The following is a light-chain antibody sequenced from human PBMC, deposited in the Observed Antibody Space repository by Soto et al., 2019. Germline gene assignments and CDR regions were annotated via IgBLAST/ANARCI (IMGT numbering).Light chain of an antibody. CDR1: QSISSW. CDR3: QHYNTYPWT. V-gene: IGKV1-5*03. Sequence: EIQMTQSASTLSASVGDRVTVTCRASQSISSWLAWYQQKPGKAPKLLIYKASTLESGVPSRFSGSGSGTDFTLTISSLQPDDFATYYCQHYNTYPWTFGQGTKVDIK. CDR2: KAS. J-gene: IGKJ1*01.